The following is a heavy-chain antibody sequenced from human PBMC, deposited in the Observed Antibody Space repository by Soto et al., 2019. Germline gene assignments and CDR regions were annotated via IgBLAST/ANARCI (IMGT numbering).Heavy chain of an antibody. D-gene: IGHD3-9*01. J-gene: IGHJ4*02. V-gene: IGHV4-39*01. CDR3: ARQLSDYDILTGYSTYYFDY. CDR1: GGSISSSSYY. CDR2: IYYSGST. Sequence: QLQLQESGPGLVKPSETLSLTCTVSGGSISSSSYYWGWIRQPPGKGLEWIGSIYYSGSTYYNPSLKSRVTISVDTSKNQFSLKLSSVTAADTAVYYCARQLSDYDILTGYSTYYFDYWGQGTLVTVSS.